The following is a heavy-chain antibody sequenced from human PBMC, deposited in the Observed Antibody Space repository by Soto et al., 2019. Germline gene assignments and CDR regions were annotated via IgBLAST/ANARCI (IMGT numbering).Heavy chain of an antibody. J-gene: IGHJ4*02. CDR3: AIPLPKQQLVRGAFDH. Sequence: QVQLVQSRAEVKKPGSSVKLSCKTSGGTFRNYAINWVRQAPGQGLEWMGGSIPVFGTANYAQTFQGRFTITADESTSTAYMELSSLRSEDTAVYYCAIPLPKQQLVRGAFDHWGQGTLVTVAS. V-gene: IGHV1-69*01. D-gene: IGHD6-13*01. CDR1: GGTFRNYA. CDR2: SIPVFGTA.